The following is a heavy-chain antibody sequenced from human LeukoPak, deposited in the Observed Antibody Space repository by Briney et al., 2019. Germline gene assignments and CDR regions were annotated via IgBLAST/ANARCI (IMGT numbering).Heavy chain of an antibody. V-gene: IGHV3-21*01. CDR1: GFTLTTYS. Sequence: GGSLRLSCAASGFTLTTYSMNWVRQAPGKGLEWVSSISSSSSYIYYADSVKGRFTISRDNAKNSLYLQMNSLRAEDTAVYYCARAPSRDGYTFYYFDYWGQGTLVTVSS. CDR2: ISSSSSYI. CDR3: ARAPSRDGYTFYYFDY. D-gene: IGHD5-24*01. J-gene: IGHJ4*02.